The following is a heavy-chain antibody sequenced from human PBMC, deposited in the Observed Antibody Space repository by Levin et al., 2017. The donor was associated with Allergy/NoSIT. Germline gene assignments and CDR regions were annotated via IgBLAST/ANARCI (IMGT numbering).Heavy chain of an antibody. CDR1: GDTVSNNNAA. D-gene: IGHD5/OR15-5a*01. Sequence: SQTLSLTCAISGDTVSNNNAAWSWIRQSPSRGLEWLGRTYYRSKWYNDYAVSVKRRITVNPDTSKNQFSLQLESVTPEDTAVYYCARDVTRVYDYWGQGILVTVSS. J-gene: IGHJ4*02. CDR3: ARDVTRVYDY. CDR2: TYYRSKWYN. V-gene: IGHV6-1*01.